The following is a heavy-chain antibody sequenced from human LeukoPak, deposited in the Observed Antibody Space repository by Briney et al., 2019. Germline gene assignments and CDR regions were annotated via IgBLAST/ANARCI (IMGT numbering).Heavy chain of an antibody. Sequence: GESLKISCKGSGNSFTKYWIGWVRQMPGKGLEWMGIIYPGDSDNRYSPSFQGQVTISVDKSISTAYLQWSSLKASDTAMYYCARQKDYSHYFDYWGQGTLVTVSS. V-gene: IGHV5-51*01. CDR3: ARQKDYSHYFDY. CDR2: IYPGDSDN. D-gene: IGHD4-11*01. J-gene: IGHJ4*02. CDR1: GNSFTKYW.